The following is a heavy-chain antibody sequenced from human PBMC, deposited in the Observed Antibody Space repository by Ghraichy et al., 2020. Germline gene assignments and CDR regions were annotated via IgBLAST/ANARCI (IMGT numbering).Heavy chain of an antibody. CDR2: IYYTGSS. V-gene: IGHV4-59*01. CDR1: GASISTYY. D-gene: IGHD2-21*02. Sequence: SQTLSLTCTVSGASISTYYWSWIRQPPGKALEWIGYIYYTGSSNYNPSLKSRLTTSVDTSKNQFSLRLSSVTAADTAIYYCARVGDCYYDRCWFDPWGQGTLVTVSS. CDR3: ARVGDCYYDRCWFDP. J-gene: IGHJ5*02.